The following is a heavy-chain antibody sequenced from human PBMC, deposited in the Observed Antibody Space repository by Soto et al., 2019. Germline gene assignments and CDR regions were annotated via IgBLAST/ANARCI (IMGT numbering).Heavy chain of an antibody. CDR2: IYYSGST. Sequence: PSETLSLTCAVSGGSISSGDYYWSWIRQPPGKGLEWIGYIYYSGSTYYNPSLKSRVTISVDTSKNQFSLKLSSVTAADTAVYYCARGEDIVVVVAATQKTLYAMDVWGQGPTGTVSS. CDR3: ARGEDIVVVVAATQKTLYAMDV. CDR1: GGSISSGDYY. J-gene: IGHJ6*02. D-gene: IGHD2-15*01. V-gene: IGHV4-30-4*01.